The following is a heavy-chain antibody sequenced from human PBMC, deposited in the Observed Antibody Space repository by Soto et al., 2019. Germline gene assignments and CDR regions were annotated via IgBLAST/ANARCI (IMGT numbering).Heavy chain of an antibody. J-gene: IGHJ4*02. CDR3: ARSEVVAATAITFDY. V-gene: IGHV4-4*02. CDR1: GGSISSSNW. Sequence: QVQLQESGPGLVKPSGTLSLTCAVSGGSISSSNWWSWVRQPPGKGLEWIGEIYHSGSTNYNPSLKSPVTISVDKSKNQFPLKLSSVTAADTAVYYCARSEVVAATAITFDYWGQGTLVTVSS. CDR2: IYHSGST. D-gene: IGHD2-15*01.